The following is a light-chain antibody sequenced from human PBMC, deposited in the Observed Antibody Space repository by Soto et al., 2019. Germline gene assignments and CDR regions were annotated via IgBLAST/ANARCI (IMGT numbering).Light chain of an antibody. CDR3: QSFGTSNRWV. V-gene: IGLV6-57*02. CDR1: SGTIASNS. J-gene: IGLJ3*02. CDR2: GNT. Sequence: NFMLTQPHSVSESPGKTVTISCTGSSGTIASNSVQWYQQRPGSAPTTVIFGNTQRPSGVPDRFSGSIDSSSNSASLTISGLKTEDEADYYCQSFGTSNRWVFGGGTKLTVL.